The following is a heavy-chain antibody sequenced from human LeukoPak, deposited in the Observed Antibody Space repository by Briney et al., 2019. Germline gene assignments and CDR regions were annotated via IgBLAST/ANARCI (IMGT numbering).Heavy chain of an antibody. CDR1: GFTFRNYA. CDR3: AKDEYGMDV. J-gene: IGHJ6*01. Sequence: GGSLRLSCAASGFTFRNYAMHGVRQAPGKGLEWVAHISYDANTQYYPDSVKGRFTISRDNSKNTLYLQMNRLRAEEPAVYYCAKDEYGMDVWGQGTTVTVSS. V-gene: IGHV3-30-3*01. CDR2: ISYDANTQ.